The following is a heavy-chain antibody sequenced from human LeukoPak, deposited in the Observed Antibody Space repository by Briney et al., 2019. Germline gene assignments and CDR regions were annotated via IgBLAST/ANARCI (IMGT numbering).Heavy chain of an antibody. D-gene: IGHD2/OR15-2a*01. CDR3: ARAKNNGRFDY. CDR2: IYYSGST. J-gene: IGHJ4*02. Sequence: SETLSLTCAVYGGSFSGYYWSWIRQPPGKGLEWIGYIYYSGSTNYNPSLKSRVTISVDTSKNQFSLKLSSVTAADTAVYYCARAKNNGRFDYWGQGTLVTVSS. CDR1: GGSFSGYY. V-gene: IGHV4-59*01.